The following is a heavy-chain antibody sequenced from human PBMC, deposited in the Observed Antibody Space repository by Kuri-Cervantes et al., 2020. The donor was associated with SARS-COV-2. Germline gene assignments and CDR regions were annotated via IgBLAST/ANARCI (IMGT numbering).Heavy chain of an antibody. D-gene: IGHD2-2*01. CDR1: GYTFTSYG. CDR2: ISAYNGNT. CDR3: ARGIVVVPAAIDYLGFDY. V-gene: IGHV1-18*04. Sequence: ASVKVSCKASGYTFTSYGISWVRQAPGQGLEWMGWISAYNGNTNYAQKLQGRFTMTTDTSTSTAYMELRSLRSDDAAVYYCARGIVVVPAAIDYLGFDYWGQGTLVTVSS. J-gene: IGHJ4*02.